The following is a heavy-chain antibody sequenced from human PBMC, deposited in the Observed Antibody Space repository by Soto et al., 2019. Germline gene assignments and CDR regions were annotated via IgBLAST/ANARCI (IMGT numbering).Heavy chain of an antibody. D-gene: IGHD2-2*01. CDR1: GFTFSSYA. V-gene: IGHV3-23*01. Sequence: RLSCAASGFTFSSYAMSWVLQAPGKGLEWVSGISGSGVSTHYADSVKGRFTISRDNSKNTLYLQMNSLRAEDTAVYYCAGSEDIVLVPAAMGSHYYYYGMDVWGQGTTVTVSS. CDR3: AGSEDIVLVPAAMGSHYYYYGMDV. CDR2: ISGSGVST. J-gene: IGHJ6*02.